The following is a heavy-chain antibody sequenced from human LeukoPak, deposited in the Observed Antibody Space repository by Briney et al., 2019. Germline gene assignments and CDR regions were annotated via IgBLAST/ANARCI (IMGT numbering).Heavy chain of an antibody. CDR1: GFTFSSYG. J-gene: IGHJ3*02. CDR3: ARDLYGSGGDAFDM. Sequence: GGSLRLSCAASGFTFSSYGMHWVRQAPGKGLEWVAVISDDGTTKYYADSVKGRFTISRDNAKNSLSLQLSSLRAEDTAIYYCARDLYGSGGDAFDMWGQGTMVTVSS. CDR2: ISDDGTTK. D-gene: IGHD3-10*01. V-gene: IGHV3-30*03.